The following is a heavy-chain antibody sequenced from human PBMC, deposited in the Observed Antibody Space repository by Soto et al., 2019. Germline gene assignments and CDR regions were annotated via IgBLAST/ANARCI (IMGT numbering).Heavy chain of an antibody. CDR2: MRQDGSEK. J-gene: IGHJ4*02. CDR1: GFTFSSYW. CDR3: ARILCSSTSCYTFDY. V-gene: IGHV3-7*03. D-gene: IGHD2-2*02. Sequence: RLSCAASGFTFSSYWMSWVRQAPGKGLEWVANMRQDGSEKYYVDSVKGRFTISRDNAKNSLYLQMNSLRAEDTAVYYCARILCSSTSCYTFDYWGQGTLVTVSS.